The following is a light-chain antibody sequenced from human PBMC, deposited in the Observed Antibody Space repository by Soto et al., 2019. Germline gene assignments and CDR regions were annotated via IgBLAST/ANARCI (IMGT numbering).Light chain of an antibody. J-gene: IGKJ5*01. CDR1: HSLLHITGETF. CDR2: EVS. Sequence: VMTQTTLSLSVAPGQPASISCKSSHSLLHITGETFLFWYLQKPGQSPQLLIYEVSTRVSGVPDRFSGSGSGTDFTLEISRVETDDVGIYYCMQSTQLPPTFAQGTRLEIK. V-gene: IGKV2D-29*02. CDR3: MQSTQLPPT.